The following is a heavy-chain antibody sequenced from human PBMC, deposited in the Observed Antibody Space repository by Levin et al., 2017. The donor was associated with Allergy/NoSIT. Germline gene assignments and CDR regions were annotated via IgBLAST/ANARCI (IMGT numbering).Heavy chain of an antibody. J-gene: IGHJ4*02. Sequence: GGSLRLSFAASGFTFRDYYMSWIRQAPGKGLELVSYISGTSSAIIYADSVKGRFTISRDNAQNSLYLQMNSLRAEDTAVYFCARGPLAAAAYYWGQGTLVTVSS. CDR3: ARGPLAAAAYY. CDR2: ISGTSSAI. V-gene: IGHV3-11*05. CDR1: GFTFRDYY. D-gene: IGHD6-13*01.